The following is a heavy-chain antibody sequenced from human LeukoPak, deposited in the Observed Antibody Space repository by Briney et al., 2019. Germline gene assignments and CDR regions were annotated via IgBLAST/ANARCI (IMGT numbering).Heavy chain of an antibody. Sequence: GVTVRLSCAASGFTFSSYWMHWVRQAPGKGLVWVSRINSEGTSTSYAGSVKGRFTISRDNAKSTLYLQMNSLRAEDTAVYYCARGNYYDSSGPFDYWGQGTLVTV. CDR1: GFTFSSYW. CDR2: INSEGTST. J-gene: IGHJ4*02. V-gene: IGHV3-74*01. CDR3: ARGNYYDSSGPFDY. D-gene: IGHD3-22*01.